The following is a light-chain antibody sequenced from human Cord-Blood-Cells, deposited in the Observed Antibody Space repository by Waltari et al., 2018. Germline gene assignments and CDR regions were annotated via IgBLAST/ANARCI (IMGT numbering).Light chain of an antibody. CDR2: DVS. Sequence: QSALTQPASVSGSPGQSITISCTGTSSDVGGYNYVSWYQQHPGNAPKLMIYDVSNRPSGVSNRFFGSKSANKASLTISGLQAEDEADYYCSSYTSSSTLVFGGGTKLTVL. CDR1: SSDVGGYNY. CDR3: SSYTSSSTLV. J-gene: IGLJ3*02. V-gene: IGLV2-14*03.